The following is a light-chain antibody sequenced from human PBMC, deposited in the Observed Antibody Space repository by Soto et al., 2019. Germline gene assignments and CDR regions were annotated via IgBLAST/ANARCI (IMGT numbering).Light chain of an antibody. CDR3: SSYTSRVV. V-gene: IGLV2-14*01. Sequence: QSALTQPASVSGSPGQSITISCTGTSSDVGGYNYVSWYQQHPGKAPKLSIYEVTNRPSGVSNRFSGSKSGNTASLTISGLQAEDEADYYCSSYTSRVVFGGGTKLTVL. CDR1: SSDVGGYNY. J-gene: IGLJ2*01. CDR2: EVT.